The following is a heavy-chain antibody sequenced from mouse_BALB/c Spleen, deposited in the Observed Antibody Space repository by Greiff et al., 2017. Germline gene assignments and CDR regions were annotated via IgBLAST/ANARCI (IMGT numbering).Heavy chain of an antibody. J-gene: IGHJ3*01. CDR3: TGSAIYDGFAD. CDR1: GYTFTSYY. CDR2: INPSNGGT. V-gene: IGHV1S81*02. Sequence: QVQLKESGAELVKPGASVKLSCKASGYTFTSYYMYWVKQRPGQGLEWIGEINPSNGGTNFNEKFKSKATLTVDKSSSTAYMQLSSLTSEDSAVYYCTGSAIYDGFADWGQGTLVTVSA. D-gene: IGHD2-3*01.